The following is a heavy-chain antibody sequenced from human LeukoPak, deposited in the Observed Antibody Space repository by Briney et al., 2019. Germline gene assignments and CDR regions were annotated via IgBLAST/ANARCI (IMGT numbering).Heavy chain of an antibody. J-gene: IGHJ4*02. CDR2: ISAYNGNT. D-gene: IGHD1-1*01. V-gene: IGHV1-18*01. Sequence: ASVKVSCKASGYTFTSYSINWVRQAPGQGLEWMGWISAYNGNTNYAQKLQGRVTVTTDTSTSTVYMELRSLRSDDTAVYYCARPNTEATGYYFDYWGQGTLVTVSS. CDR1: GYTFTSYS. CDR3: ARPNTEATGYYFDY.